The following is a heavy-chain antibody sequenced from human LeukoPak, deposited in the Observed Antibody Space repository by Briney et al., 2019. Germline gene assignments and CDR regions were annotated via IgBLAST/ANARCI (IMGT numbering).Heavy chain of an antibody. Sequence: GGTLRLSCAASGFTFRDFAMGWVRQAPGRGLEGGSAICGTCGDTYYADSVKGRFTIARDNSKNTLYLQMNSLRAEDTAVYYCAKDEIPRNKVYDAFDIWGQGTKVTVSS. V-gene: IGHV3-23*01. J-gene: IGHJ3*02. CDR1: GFTFRDFA. CDR2: ICGTCGDT. CDR3: AKDEIPRNKVYDAFDI. D-gene: IGHD1/OR15-1a*01.